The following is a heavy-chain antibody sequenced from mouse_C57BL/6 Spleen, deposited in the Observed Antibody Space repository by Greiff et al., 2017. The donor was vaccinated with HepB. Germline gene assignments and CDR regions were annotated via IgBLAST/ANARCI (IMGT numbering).Heavy chain of an antibody. CDR3: ARGTVVAPFAY. V-gene: IGHV1-80*01. Sequence: QVHVKQSGAELVKPGASVKISCKASGYAFSSYWMNWVKQRPGKGLEWIGQIYPGDGDTNYNGKFKGKATLTADKSSSTAYMQLSSLTSEDSAVYFCARGTVVAPFAYWGQGTLVTVSA. J-gene: IGHJ3*01. CDR1: GYAFSSYW. CDR2: IYPGDGDT. D-gene: IGHD1-1*01.